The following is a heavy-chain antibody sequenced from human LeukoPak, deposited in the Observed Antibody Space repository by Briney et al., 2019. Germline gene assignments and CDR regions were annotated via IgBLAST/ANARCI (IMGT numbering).Heavy chain of an antibody. Sequence: PGGSLRLSCAATGLSISSNFMSWARQAPGKGLEWVSVIYGGGNTYYADSVKGRFTISRDTPKNTLYLQMNSLRVEDTAVYYCASWPAGWYGEDSWGQGTLVTVSS. D-gene: IGHD6-19*01. CDR2: IYGGGNT. CDR1: GLSISSNF. CDR3: ASWPAGWYGEDS. J-gene: IGHJ4*02. V-gene: IGHV3-53*01.